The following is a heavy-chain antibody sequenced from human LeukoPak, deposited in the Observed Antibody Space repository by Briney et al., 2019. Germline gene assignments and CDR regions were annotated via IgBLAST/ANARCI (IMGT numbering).Heavy chain of an antibody. CDR3: ERDYDTSGPQKNYFDF. D-gene: IGHD3-22*01. CDR1: GGTFSSYA. CDR2: VVPMYDTA. J-gene: IGHJ4*02. Sequence: ASVKVSCKAPGGTFSSYAVSWVRQAPGQGLDWMGRVVPMYDTADYAQRFQGRVTITADKSTGTVFMELSSLRSEDTAIYYCERDYDTSGPQKNYFDFWGQGTLVTVFS. V-gene: IGHV1-69*06.